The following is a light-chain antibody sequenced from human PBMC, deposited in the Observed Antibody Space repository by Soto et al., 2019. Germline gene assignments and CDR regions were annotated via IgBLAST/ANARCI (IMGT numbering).Light chain of an antibody. Sequence: SALTQPASVSGSPGQSITISCTGTSSDVGGYNYVSWYQQHPGKAPKLMIYEVSNRPSGVSNRFSGSKSGSTASLTISGLQAEDEADYYCSSYTSSSPYVFGTGTKVTVL. CDR3: SSYTSSSPYV. CDR1: SSDVGGYNY. J-gene: IGLJ1*01. V-gene: IGLV2-14*01. CDR2: EVS.